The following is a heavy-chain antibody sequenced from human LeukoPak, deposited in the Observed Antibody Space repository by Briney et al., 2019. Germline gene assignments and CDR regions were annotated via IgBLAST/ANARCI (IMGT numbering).Heavy chain of an antibody. CDR3: AVATGYSSGWYGDAFDI. Sequence: GASVKVSGKASGYTFTGYYMHWVRQAPGQGLEWMGWINPNSGGTNYAQKFQGRVTMTRDTSISTAYMELSRLRSDDTAVYYCAVATGYSSGWYGDAFDIWGQGTMVTVSS. D-gene: IGHD6-19*01. J-gene: IGHJ3*02. CDR1: GYTFTGYY. V-gene: IGHV1-2*02. CDR2: INPNSGGT.